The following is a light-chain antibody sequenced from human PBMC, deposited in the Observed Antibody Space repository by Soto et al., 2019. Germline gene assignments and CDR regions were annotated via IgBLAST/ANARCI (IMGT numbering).Light chain of an antibody. J-gene: IGLJ1*01. CDR2: EVS. CDR3: SSYTSSSTL. CDR1: SSDVGSYNY. V-gene: IGLV2-14*01. Sequence: QSVLTQPASVSGSPGQSITISCTGTSSDVGSYNYVSWYQQHPGKAPKLMIYEVSDRPSGISSRFSGSKSGNTASLTISGLQTEDEADYYCSSYTSSSTLFGTGTNVTV.